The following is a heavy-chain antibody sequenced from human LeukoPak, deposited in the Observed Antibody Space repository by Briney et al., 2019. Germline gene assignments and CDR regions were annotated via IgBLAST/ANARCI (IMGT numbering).Heavy chain of an antibody. Sequence: GASVKVSCKVSGYTLTELSMHWVRQAPGKGLEWMGGFDPEDGETIYAQKFQGRVTMTEDTSTDTAYMELSSLRSEDTAVYYCATVSIWGPGFEGLRWGKPEPRPFDYWGQGTLVTVSS. J-gene: IGHJ4*02. CDR3: ATVSIWGPGFEGLRWGKPEPRPFDY. V-gene: IGHV1-24*01. CDR2: FDPEDGET. D-gene: IGHD4-23*01. CDR1: GYTLTELS.